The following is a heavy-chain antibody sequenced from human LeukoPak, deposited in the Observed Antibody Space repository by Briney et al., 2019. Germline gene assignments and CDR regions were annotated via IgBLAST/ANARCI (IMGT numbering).Heavy chain of an antibody. CDR1: GFTLSSYW. CDR3: TRNQNWASDI. D-gene: IGHD1-1*01. Sequence: GGSLRLSCAASGFTLSSYWMTWVRQSPGKGLERVASINQDGSQKYYVDSVKGRLTISRDNAKNSLFLQMNSLRVEDTAVYYCTRNQNWASDIWGQGTMVTVSS. V-gene: IGHV3-7*01. J-gene: IGHJ3*02. CDR2: INQDGSQK.